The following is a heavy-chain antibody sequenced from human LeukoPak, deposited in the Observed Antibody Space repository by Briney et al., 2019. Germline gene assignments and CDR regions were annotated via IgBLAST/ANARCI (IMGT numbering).Heavy chain of an antibody. CDR3: ARTPSPPVSGSYYDY. Sequence: ASVKVSCKASGYTFTGYYMHWVRQAPGQGLEWMGWINPNSGGTNYAQKFQGRVTMTRDTSISTAYMELSRLRSDDTAVYYCARTPSPPVSGSYYDYWGQGTLVTVSS. D-gene: IGHD1-26*01. V-gene: IGHV1-2*02. CDR1: GYTFTGYY. J-gene: IGHJ4*02. CDR2: INPNSGGT.